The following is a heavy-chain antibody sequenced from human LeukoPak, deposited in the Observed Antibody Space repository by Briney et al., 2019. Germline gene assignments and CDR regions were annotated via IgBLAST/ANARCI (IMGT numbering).Heavy chain of an antibody. Sequence: ASVKVSCKASGGTFSSYAISWVRQAPGQGLEWMGWISAYNGNTNYAQKLQGRVTMTTDTSTSTAYMELRSLRSDDTAVYYCARGEFDFWSGYYAAEYFQHWGQGTLVTVSS. CDR3: ARGEFDFWSGYYAAEYFQH. CDR2: ISAYNGNT. D-gene: IGHD3-3*01. V-gene: IGHV1-18*01. J-gene: IGHJ1*01. CDR1: GGTFSSYA.